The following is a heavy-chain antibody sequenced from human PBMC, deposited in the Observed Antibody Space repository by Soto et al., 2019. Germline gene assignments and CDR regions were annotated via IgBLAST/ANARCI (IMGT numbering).Heavy chain of an antibody. CDR3: AREQQLAIYYYYYMDV. V-gene: IGHV6-1*01. CDR2: TYYRSKWYN. D-gene: IGHD6-13*01. CDR1: GDRVSSNSAA. J-gene: IGHJ6*03. Sequence: KQSQTLSLPCAISGDRVSSNSAAWTWIRQSPSRGLEWLGRTYYRSKWYNDYAVSVKSRITINPDTSKNQFSLQLNSVTPEDTAVYYCAREQQLAIYYYYYMDVWGKGTTVTVSS.